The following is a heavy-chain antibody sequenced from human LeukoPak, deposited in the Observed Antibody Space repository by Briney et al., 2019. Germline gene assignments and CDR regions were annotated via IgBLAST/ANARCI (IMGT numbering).Heavy chain of an antibody. J-gene: IGHJ3*02. CDR3: ARPGITGTMGYGAFDI. V-gene: IGHV3-21*01. D-gene: IGHD1-7*01. CDR1: GFTFSSYS. Sequence: GGSLRLSCAASGFTFSSYSINWVRQAPGKGLEWVSSIDSSSSYIYYADSVKCRFTISRDNAKNSLFLQMNSLRVEDTAVYYCARPGITGTMGYGAFDIWGQGTRVTVSS. CDR2: IDSSSSYI.